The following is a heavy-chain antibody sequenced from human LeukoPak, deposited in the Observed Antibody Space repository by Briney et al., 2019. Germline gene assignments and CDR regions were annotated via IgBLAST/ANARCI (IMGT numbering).Heavy chain of an antibody. Sequence: PSETLSLTYTVSGGSISSSSYYWGWIRQPPGKGLEWIGSIYYSGSTYYNPSLKSRVTISVDTSKNQFSLKLSSVTAADTAVYYCARVAAGVPPDYWGRGTLVTVSS. CDR3: ARVAAGVPPDY. J-gene: IGHJ4*02. V-gene: IGHV4-39*07. D-gene: IGHD6-13*01. CDR1: GGSISSSSYY. CDR2: IYYSGST.